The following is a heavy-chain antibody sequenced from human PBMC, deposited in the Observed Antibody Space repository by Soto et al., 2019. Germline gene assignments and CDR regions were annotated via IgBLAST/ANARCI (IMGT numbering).Heavy chain of an antibody. CDR1: GFTFSTYA. V-gene: IGHV3-23*01. CDR3: AKESRSWTPDY. CDR2: NSGSGGST. J-gene: IGHJ4*02. D-gene: IGHD6-13*01. Sequence: PRWSLILSCAASGFTFSTYAMRSVCQAPGKGLEWVSANSGSGGSTYYVDSVKGRFTTSRDNSKNTLYLQMNSLSADDTAVYYCAKESRSWTPDYWGQGSLLTASS.